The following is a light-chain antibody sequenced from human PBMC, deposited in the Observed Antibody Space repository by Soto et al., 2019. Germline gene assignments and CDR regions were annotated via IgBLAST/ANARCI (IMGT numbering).Light chain of an antibody. CDR1: QSVSSN. J-gene: IGKJ1*01. Sequence: EIVMTQSPATLSVSPGERATLSCRASQSVSSNLAWYQQKPGQAPRLLIYGASTRATGIPARFSGSGSGPEFTLTNSSLQTEDFAVYYCQQYNNWPTWTFGQGTKVEIK. V-gene: IGKV3-15*01. CDR3: QQYNNWPTWT. CDR2: GAS.